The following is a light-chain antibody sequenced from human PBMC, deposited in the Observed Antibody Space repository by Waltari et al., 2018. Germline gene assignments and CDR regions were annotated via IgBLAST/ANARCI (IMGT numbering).Light chain of an antibody. V-gene: IGKV1-12*01. J-gene: IGKJ4*01. CDR3: QQANSLPL. CDR2: AAS. Sequence: DIQMTQSPSSVSASVWARVTITCRASQGISTWLGWYQQKPGKAPKPLIYAASSLQSGVPSRFSGSGSGTEFTLTISSLQPEDFATYYCQQANSLPLFGGGTK. CDR1: QGISTW.